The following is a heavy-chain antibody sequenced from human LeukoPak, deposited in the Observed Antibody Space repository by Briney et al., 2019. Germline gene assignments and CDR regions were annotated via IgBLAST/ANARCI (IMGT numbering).Heavy chain of an antibody. V-gene: IGHV5-51*01. D-gene: IGHD3-10*01. Sequence: VESLKSSCKGSGYSFTSYWIGWVRQVPGKGMEWMGIIYTGDSDTKYSPSFQGQVTISADKSSSTAYLHWSSLKASDTAMYYCARAIMVRGVIFAFDIWGQGTMVTVSS. CDR2: IYTGDSDT. CDR3: ARAIMVRGVIFAFDI. J-gene: IGHJ3*02. CDR1: GYSFTSYW.